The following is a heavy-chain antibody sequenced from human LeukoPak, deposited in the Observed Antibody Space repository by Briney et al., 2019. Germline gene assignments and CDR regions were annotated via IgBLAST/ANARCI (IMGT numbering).Heavy chain of an antibody. J-gene: IGHJ3*02. D-gene: IGHD6-6*01. Sequence: KRWGSLRLSCVVSGFTFSTYTMNWVRQAPGKGLEWVSSMSSGSRDIYYADSLKGRFTISRDNAKNTLYLQMNSLRAEDTAVYYCARGSSSWDDAFDIWGQGTMVTVSS. CDR2: MSSGSRDI. CDR1: GFTFSTYT. CDR3: ARGSSSWDDAFDI. V-gene: IGHV3-21*01.